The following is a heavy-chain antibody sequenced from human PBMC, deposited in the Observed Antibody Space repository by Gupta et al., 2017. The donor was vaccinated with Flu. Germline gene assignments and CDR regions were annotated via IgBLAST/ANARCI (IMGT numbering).Heavy chain of an antibody. Sequence: SGSHYWSWIRQPPGKGLEWIGYIYYTETNYNPSLESRVTISIDTSKNQFSLKLSSVTAANTALYYCARFHRLSPPYDALDVWGQGTMVTVSS. D-gene: IGHD3-16*02. CDR3: ARFHRLSPPYDALDV. V-gene: IGHV4-61*01. CDR2: IYYTET. CDR1: SGSHY. J-gene: IGHJ3*01.